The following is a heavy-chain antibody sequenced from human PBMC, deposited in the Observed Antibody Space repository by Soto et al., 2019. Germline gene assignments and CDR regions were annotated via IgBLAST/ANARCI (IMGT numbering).Heavy chain of an antibody. Sequence: QITLKESGPPLMKPTQTLTLTCTFSGFSLSTSGVGVGWIRQPPGKALEWLALIYWDDDKRYRPSLKSRLTITKGTSKNQVVLTMTNMDPADTATYYCAHRPRDSGSGSYPLFDFWGQGTLVTVSS. V-gene: IGHV2-5*02. J-gene: IGHJ4*02. CDR3: AHRPRDSGSGSYPLFDF. D-gene: IGHD3-10*01. CDR2: IYWDDDK. CDR1: GFSLSTSGVG.